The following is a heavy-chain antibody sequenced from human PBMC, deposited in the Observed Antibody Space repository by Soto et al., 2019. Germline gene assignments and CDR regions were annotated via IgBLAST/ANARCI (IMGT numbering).Heavy chain of an antibody. D-gene: IGHD2-2*01. CDR3: AHPYCSSTSCYDAFDI. V-gene: IGHV2-5*02. Sequence: SGPTLVKPTQTLTLTCTFSGFSLSTSGVGVGWIRQPPGKALEWLALIYWDDDKRYSPSLKSRLTITKDTPKNQVVLTMTNMDPVDTATYYCAHPYCSSTSCYDAFDIWGQGTMVTVSS. J-gene: IGHJ3*02. CDR1: GFSLSTSGVG. CDR2: IYWDDDK.